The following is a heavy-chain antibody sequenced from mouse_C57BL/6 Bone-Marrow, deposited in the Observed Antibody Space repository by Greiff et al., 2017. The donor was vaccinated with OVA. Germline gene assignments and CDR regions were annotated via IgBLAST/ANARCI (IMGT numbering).Heavy chain of an antibody. CDR1: GYAFSSSW. CDR2: IYPGDGDT. CDR3: ARHEDGYYASYFDY. V-gene: IGHV1-82*01. J-gene: IGHJ2*01. D-gene: IGHD2-3*01. Sequence: VQLQQSGPELVKPGASVKISCKASGYAFSSSWMNWVKQRPGKGLEWIGRIYPGDGDTNYNGKFKGKATLTADKSSSTAYMQHSSLTSEDSAVYFGARHEDGYYASYFDYWGQGTTLTVSS.